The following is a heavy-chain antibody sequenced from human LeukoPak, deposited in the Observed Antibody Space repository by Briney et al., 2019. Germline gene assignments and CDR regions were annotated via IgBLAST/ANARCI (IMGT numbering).Heavy chain of an antibody. J-gene: IGHJ4*02. CDR3: AHWTQRGYNFGLLPCGY. D-gene: IGHD5-18*01. CDR2: IYWDDDK. V-gene: IGHV2-5*02. Sequence: SGPTLVNPTQTLTLTCTFSGFSPTTSGVVVGWIRQPPGKALEWLALIYWDDDKRYSPSLKSRLTITKDTSKNQVVLTMTNMDPVDTATYYCAHWTQRGYNFGLLPCGYWGQGILVTVSS. CDR1: GFSPTTSGVV.